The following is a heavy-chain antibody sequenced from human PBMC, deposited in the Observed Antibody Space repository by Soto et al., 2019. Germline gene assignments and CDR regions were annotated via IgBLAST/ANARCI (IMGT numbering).Heavy chain of an antibody. V-gene: IGHV1-2*02. Sequence: SXKVSCAASGYTXSGDYINWVRQTPRQGLEWMGWINPHTGNTNYAKKFQGMVTMTRDTSIRTVYMEVSGLRSDDTAVYYCARAARVMGSSSSPYFYGIDVWGQGTTVTVSS. CDR2: INPHTGNT. J-gene: IGHJ6*02. CDR1: GYTXSGDY. CDR3: ARAARVMGSSSSPYFYGIDV. D-gene: IGHD6-6*01.